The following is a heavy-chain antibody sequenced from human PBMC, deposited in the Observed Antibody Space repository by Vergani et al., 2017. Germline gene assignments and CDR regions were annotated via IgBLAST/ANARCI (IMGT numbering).Heavy chain of an antibody. CDR1: DSSIMTNPY. J-gene: IGHJ6*02. Sequence: QVQLQESGPGLVKPSETLTLTCDVSDSSIMTNPYWGWFRQSPGKGLEGIGCIHHSGDTHYNSSLKSRVSISIVSSSKFSLSLTSVTAADTPIYYCARHRGSGGFFPSSYFYGMDVWGHGTTVTVSS. CDR2: IHHSGDT. D-gene: IGHD3-10*01. V-gene: IGHV4-38-2*01. CDR3: ARHRGSGGFFPSSYFYGMDV.